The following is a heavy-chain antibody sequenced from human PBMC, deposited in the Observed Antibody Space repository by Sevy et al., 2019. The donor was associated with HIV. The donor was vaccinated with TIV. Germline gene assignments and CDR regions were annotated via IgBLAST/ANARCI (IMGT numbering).Heavy chain of an antibody. V-gene: IGHV1-18*01. CDR2: ISAYNGNT. J-gene: IGHJ4*02. D-gene: IGHD1-26*01. Sequence: ASVKVSCKASGYTFTSYGISWVRQAPGQGLEWMGWISAYNGNTNYAQKLQGRVTLATDTSTSTAYMELRSLRSDDTALYYCARDAGAGYNTGFDYWGQGTLVTVSS. CDR1: GYTFTSYG. CDR3: ARDAGAGYNTGFDY.